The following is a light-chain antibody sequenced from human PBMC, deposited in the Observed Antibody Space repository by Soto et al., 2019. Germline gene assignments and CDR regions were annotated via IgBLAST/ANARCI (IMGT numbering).Light chain of an antibody. CDR3: TSYTTSSTGV. J-gene: IGLJ3*02. Sequence: QSVLTQPASVSGSPGQSITISCTGTSSDVGAYNYVSWCQQHPGKAPKLIIYDVNHRPSGVSDRFSGSKSGNTASLTISGLQADDEAYYYCTSYTTSSTGVFVGGTKLTVL. V-gene: IGLV2-14*01. CDR2: DVN. CDR1: SSDVGAYNY.